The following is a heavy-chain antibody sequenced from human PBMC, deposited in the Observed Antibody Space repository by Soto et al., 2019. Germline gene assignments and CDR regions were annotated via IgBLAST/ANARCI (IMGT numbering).Heavy chain of an antibody. V-gene: IGHV4-34*01. Sequence: QVQLQQWGAGLLKPSETLSLTCAVYGGSFSGYYWSWIRQPPGKGLEWIGEINHSGSTNYNPSLKSRVTLSVDTSKNQFSLKLSSVTAADTAVYYCARGSDSSSRGFDYWGQGTLVTVSS. CDR3: ARGSDSSSRGFDY. J-gene: IGHJ4*02. D-gene: IGHD6-6*01. CDR1: GGSFSGYY. CDR2: INHSGST.